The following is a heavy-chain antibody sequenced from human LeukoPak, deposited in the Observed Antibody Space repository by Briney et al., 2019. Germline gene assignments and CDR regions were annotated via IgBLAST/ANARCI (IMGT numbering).Heavy chain of an antibody. J-gene: IGHJ4*02. V-gene: IGHV1-18*01. Sequence: ASVRVSCKASGYTFINYGITWVRQAPGQGLERMGWISPYTGNTNYAQKLQGRVTMTSDTSTSTAYMEVRSLRSDDTAVYYCARVWGVEVVPPAMPSFDFWGQGTLVTVSS. CDR2: ISPYTGNT. CDR1: GYTFINYG. D-gene: IGHD2-2*01. CDR3: ARVWGVEVVPPAMPSFDF.